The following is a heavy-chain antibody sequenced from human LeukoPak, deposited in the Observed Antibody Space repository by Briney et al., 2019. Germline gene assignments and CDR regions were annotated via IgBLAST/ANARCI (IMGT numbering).Heavy chain of an antibody. Sequence: GGSLRLSCAASGFTFSSYVMHWVRQAPGKGLEWVAIISYDGSNEYYADSVKGRFTISRDSSKNTLYLQMNSLRPEDTAVYYCARARPSMWIDYWGQGTLVTVSS. CDR3: ARARPSMWIDY. J-gene: IGHJ4*02. D-gene: IGHD5-12*01. CDR1: GFTFSSYV. V-gene: IGHV3-30*04. CDR2: ISYDGSNE.